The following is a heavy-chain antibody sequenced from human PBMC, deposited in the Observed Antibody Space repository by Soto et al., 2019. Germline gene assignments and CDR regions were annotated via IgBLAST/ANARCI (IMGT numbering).Heavy chain of an antibody. CDR1: VFSVRSNY. D-gene: IGHD5-18*01. V-gene: IGHV3-53*01. J-gene: IGHJ6*02. CDR3: ARDLGYSYGYYYYAMDV. Sequence: LRLSCAVSVFSVRSNYMNWGREAPGKGLEWVSVLYAGDRTYYADSVKGRLTISRDSPKNTLSLQMNSLRVEDTAVYYCARDLGYSYGYYYYAMDVCGQGTTVTVCS. CDR2: LYAGDRT.